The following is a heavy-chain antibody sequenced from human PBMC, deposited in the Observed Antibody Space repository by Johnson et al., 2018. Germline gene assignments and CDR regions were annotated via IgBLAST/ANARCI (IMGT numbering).Heavy chain of an antibody. CDR1: GFTFSNYE. J-gene: IGHJ6*02. D-gene: IGHD2-15*01. CDR2: ILTSGDT. Sequence: EVQLVESGGGLVQPGGSXRLSCAASGFTFSNYEVYWVRQAARKGLEWVSLILTSGDTYYADSVQGRFTLARENARNSSSLPMNNLRAGDTAVYYCARRLSYYGMDLWGQGTTVTVSS. CDR3: ARRLSYYGMDL. V-gene: IGHV3-13*01.